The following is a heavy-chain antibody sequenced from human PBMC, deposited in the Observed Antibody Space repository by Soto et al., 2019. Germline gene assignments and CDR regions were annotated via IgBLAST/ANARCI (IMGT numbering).Heavy chain of an antibody. CDR1: GGSISSGDYY. CDR2: IYYSGST. CDR3: ARDYSGYGLDY. Sequence: SETLSLTCTVSGGSISSGDYYWSWIHQPPGKGLEWIGYIYYSGSTYYNPSLKSRVTISVDTSKNQFSLKLSSVTAADTAVYYCARDYSGYGLDYWGQGTLVTVSS. V-gene: IGHV4-30-4*01. J-gene: IGHJ4*02. D-gene: IGHD5-12*01.